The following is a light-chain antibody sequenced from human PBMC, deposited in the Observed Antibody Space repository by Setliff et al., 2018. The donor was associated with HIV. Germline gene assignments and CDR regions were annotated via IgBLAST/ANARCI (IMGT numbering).Light chain of an antibody. V-gene: IGLV1-40*01. J-gene: IGLJ1*01. CDR2: GNI. CDR1: SSDIGAGYD. CDR3: QSYDTSLSGV. Sequence: QSVLTQPPSVSGAPGQRVTISCTGSSSDIGAGYDVQWYQQLPGTAPKLLIYGNINRPSGVPERFSGSKSGTSASLAITGLQAEDEADYYCQSYDTSLSGVFGTGTKVTVL.